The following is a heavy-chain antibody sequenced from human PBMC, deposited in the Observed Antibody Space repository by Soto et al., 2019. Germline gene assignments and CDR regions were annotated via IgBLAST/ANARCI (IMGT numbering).Heavy chain of an antibody. D-gene: IGHD3-22*01. V-gene: IGHV3-23*01. J-gene: IGHJ4*02. CDR3: AKKPPPSYDSSGYEFDY. Sequence: PGGSLRLSCAASGFTFSTYGMTWVRQAPGKGLEWVSAITSGSGGSTYYADSVKGRFTISRDNSKNTLYLQMNSLRAEDTAVYYCAKKPPPSYDSSGYEFDYWGQGTLVTVSS. CDR2: ITSGSGGST. CDR1: GFTFSTYG.